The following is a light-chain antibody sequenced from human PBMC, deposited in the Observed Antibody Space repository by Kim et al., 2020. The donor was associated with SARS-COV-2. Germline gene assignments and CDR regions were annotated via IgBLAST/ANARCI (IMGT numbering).Light chain of an antibody. V-gene: IGKV1-27*01. J-gene: IGKJ4*01. CDR1: QGISNY. CDR2: AAS. Sequence: DIQMTQSPSSLSPSVGDRVTITCRASQGISNYLAWYQQKPGKVPKLLIYAASTLQSGVPSRFSGSGSGTDFTLTTSSLQPEDVATYYCQKYNSAPLTFGGGTKVDIK. CDR3: QKYNSAPLT.